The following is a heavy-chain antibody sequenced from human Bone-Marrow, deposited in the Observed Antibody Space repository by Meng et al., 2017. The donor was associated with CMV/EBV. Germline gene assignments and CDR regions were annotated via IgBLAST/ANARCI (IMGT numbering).Heavy chain of an antibody. D-gene: IGHD3-22*01. V-gene: IGHV3-49*04. Sequence: GGSLRLLCTASGFTFGDYAMSWVRQAPGKGLEWVGFIRSKAYGGTTEYAASVKGRFTISRDDSKSIAYLQMNSLKTEDTAVYYCTRAQYYYDSSGYLYWGQGTLVTVSS. CDR1: GFTFGDYA. CDR2: IRSKAYGGTT. J-gene: IGHJ4*02. CDR3: TRAQYYYDSSGYLY.